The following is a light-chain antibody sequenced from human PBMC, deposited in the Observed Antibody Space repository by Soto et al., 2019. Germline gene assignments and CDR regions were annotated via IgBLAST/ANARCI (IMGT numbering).Light chain of an antibody. CDR1: QSISTW. J-gene: IGKJ1*01. CDR2: MAS. V-gene: IGKV1-5*03. CDR3: RHYNSYLET. Sequence: DIQMAQSPSTLSASVGDRVTITCRASQSISTWLVWYQQKPGKAPKLLIYMASTLESGVPSRFSGSGSGTEFTLTISSLQPDDFATYYCRHYNSYLETFGQGTRVEIK.